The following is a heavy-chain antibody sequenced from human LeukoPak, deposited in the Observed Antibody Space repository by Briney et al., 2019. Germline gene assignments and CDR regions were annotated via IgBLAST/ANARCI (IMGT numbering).Heavy chain of an antibody. J-gene: IGHJ6*02. CDR1: GGSISSSSYY. D-gene: IGHD6-13*01. Sequence: TETLSLTCTVSGGSISSSSYYWGWIRQPPGKGLEWIGSIYYSGSTYYNPSLKSRVTISVDTSKNQFSLKLSSVTAADTAVYYCARHFPPRGSSSWFTTWEDYGMDVWGQGTTVTVSS. CDR2: IYYSGST. CDR3: ARHFPPRGSSSWFTTWEDYGMDV. V-gene: IGHV4-39*01.